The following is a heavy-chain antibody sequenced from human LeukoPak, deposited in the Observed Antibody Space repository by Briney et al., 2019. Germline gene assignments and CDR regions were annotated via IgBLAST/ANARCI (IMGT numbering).Heavy chain of an antibody. CDR2: VIPVFDTG. CDR1: GGSFSTNA. Sequence: ASVSVSCKASGGSFSTNAISWVRQPPAQGIEWMGAVIPVFDTGTYSKQSQDRLTIIADQSTSTVYMELSSLTSEDTAVYYCTRDLGYGNGGNYWGQGTLVTVSS. V-gene: IGHV1-69*01. J-gene: IGHJ4*02. D-gene: IGHD5-18*01. CDR3: TRDLGYGNGGNY.